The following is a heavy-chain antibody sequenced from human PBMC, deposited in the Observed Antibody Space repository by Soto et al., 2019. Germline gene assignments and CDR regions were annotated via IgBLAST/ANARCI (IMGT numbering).Heavy chain of an antibody. CDR2: ISGSGDST. CDR1: GFTFSNYA. CDR3: AKRGLGYCSTTSCRGRRFDP. J-gene: IGHJ5*02. Sequence: EVQLLESGGGLVQPGGSLRLSCAASGFTFSNYAMSWVRQAPGKGLEWVSAISGSGDSTYYADSVKGRFTISRDNSKNTLYLQMNSLRAEDTAVYYCAKRGLGYCSTTSCRGRRFDPWGQGTLVTVSS. V-gene: IGHV3-23*01. D-gene: IGHD2-2*01.